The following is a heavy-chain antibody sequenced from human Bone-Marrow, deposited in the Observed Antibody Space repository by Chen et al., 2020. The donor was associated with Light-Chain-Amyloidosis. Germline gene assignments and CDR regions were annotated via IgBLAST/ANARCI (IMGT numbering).Heavy chain of an antibody. CDR1: GASISSSEYY. CDR2: IFYGDIT. Sequence: QLQESGPGLVEPSKTLSLTCTVSGASISSSEYYWGWMRQTPGKGLEWIGSIFYGDITYYNPSLKSRVTLSVDPSNNHFSLSLRSVTAGDTAMYYCARGPSEVEYGVVISAYAFDIWGQGTMVTVSS. D-gene: IGHD3-3*01. V-gene: IGHV4-39*07. J-gene: IGHJ3*02. CDR3: ARGPSEVEYGVVISAYAFDI.